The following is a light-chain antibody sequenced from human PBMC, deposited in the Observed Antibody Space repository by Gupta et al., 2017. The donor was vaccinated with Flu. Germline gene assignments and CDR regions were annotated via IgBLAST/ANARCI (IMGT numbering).Light chain of an antibody. CDR3: QQYGNSPPFT. CDR1: QSVRSSY. V-gene: IGKV3-20*01. J-gene: IGKJ2*01. CDR2: GAS. Sequence: TLSLSPGERATLSCRASQSVRSSYLAWYQQKPGQAPRLLIYGASNRATGIPDRFSGSGSGTDFTLTISRREPSDFAVYFCQQYGNSPPFTFGQGTKLDIK.